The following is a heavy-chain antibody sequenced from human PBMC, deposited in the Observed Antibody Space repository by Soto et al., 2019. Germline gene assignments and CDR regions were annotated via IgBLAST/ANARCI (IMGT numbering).Heavy chain of an antibody. J-gene: IGHJ3*02. D-gene: IGHD3-22*01. Sequence: ASVKVSCKASGGTFSSYAISWVRQAPGQGLEWMGGIIPIFGTANYAQKFQGRVTITADESTSTAYMELSSLRSEDTAVYYCARGRSSGPYGAFDSWGQGTMVTVSS. CDR2: IIPIFGTA. CDR3: ARGRSSGPYGAFDS. CDR1: GGTFSSYA. V-gene: IGHV1-69*13.